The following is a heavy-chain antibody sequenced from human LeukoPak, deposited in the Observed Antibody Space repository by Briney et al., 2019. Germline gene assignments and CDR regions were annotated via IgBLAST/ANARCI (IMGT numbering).Heavy chain of an antibody. Sequence: GASVKVPCKASGYTFTSYGISWVRQAPGQGLEWMGWISAYNGNTNYAQKLQGRVTMTTDTSTSTAYMELRSLRSDDTAVYYCARALGSVVVMGMDAFDIWGQGTMVTVSS. J-gene: IGHJ3*02. CDR1: GYTFTSYG. D-gene: IGHD3-22*01. V-gene: IGHV1-18*01. CDR2: ISAYNGNT. CDR3: ARALGSVVVMGMDAFDI.